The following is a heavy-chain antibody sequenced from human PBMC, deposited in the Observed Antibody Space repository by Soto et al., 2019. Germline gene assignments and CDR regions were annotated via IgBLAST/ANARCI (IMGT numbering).Heavy chain of an antibody. J-gene: IGHJ3*02. V-gene: IGHV5-51*01. D-gene: IGHD3-10*01. CDR1: GYTFSSRW. CDR3: ARPFKGSGSYDAFDI. Sequence: PGESLKISCKGSGYTFSSRWIGWVRQMPGKGLEWMGIIYPGDSDSRYSPSFQGQVTMSADKSISTAYLQWSSLKASDTATYYCARPFKGSGSYDAFDIWGQGTMVTVSS. CDR2: IYPGDSDS.